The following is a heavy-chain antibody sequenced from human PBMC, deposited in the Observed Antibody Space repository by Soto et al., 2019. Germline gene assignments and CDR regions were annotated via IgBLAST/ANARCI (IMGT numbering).Heavy chain of an antibody. Sequence: LKISCKGSGYSFTSYWIGWVRQMPGKGLEWMGIIYPGDSDTRYSPSFQGQVTISADKSISTAYLQWSSLKASDTAMYYCARQGLDSSGYLVYFDYWGQGTLVTVSS. J-gene: IGHJ4*02. CDR1: GYSFTSYW. CDR3: ARQGLDSSGYLVYFDY. V-gene: IGHV5-51*01. D-gene: IGHD3-22*01. CDR2: IYPGDSDT.